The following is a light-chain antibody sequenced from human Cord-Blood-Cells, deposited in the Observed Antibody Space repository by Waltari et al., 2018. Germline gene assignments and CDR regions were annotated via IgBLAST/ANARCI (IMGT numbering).Light chain of an antibody. CDR2: GAS. V-gene: IGKV3-20*01. J-gene: IGKJ2*01. Sequence: EIVLTQSPGTLSLSPGERATLSCRASQSVSSSYLAWYQQKPGQAPRLLIYGASSSATGIPDRFSGSGSGTDFTLTISRLELEDFAVYYCQQYGSSPYTFGQGTKLEIK. CDR3: QQYGSSPYT. CDR1: QSVSSSY.